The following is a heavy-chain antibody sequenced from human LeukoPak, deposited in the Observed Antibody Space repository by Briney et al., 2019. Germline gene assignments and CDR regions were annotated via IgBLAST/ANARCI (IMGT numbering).Heavy chain of an antibody. J-gene: IGHJ4*02. CDR3: ASRGFYCSGGSCYGDY. CDR2: IYYSGNT. Sequence: SETLSLTCTVSGDSISTSNSYWGWIRQPPGKGLEWIGSIYYSGNTNYNPSLKSRVTISVDKSKNQFSLKLSSVTAADTAVYYCASRGFYCSGGSCYGDYWGQGTLVTVSS. V-gene: IGHV4-39*07. D-gene: IGHD2-15*01. CDR1: GDSISTSNSY.